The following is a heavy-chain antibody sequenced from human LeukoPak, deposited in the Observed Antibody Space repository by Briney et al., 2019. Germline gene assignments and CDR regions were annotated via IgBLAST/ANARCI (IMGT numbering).Heavy chain of an antibody. D-gene: IGHD3-22*01. V-gene: IGHV1-8*01. Sequence: ASVKVSCKASGYTFTSYDINWVRQATGQGLEWMGWMNPNSGNTGYAQKFRGRVTMTRNTSISTAYMELSSLRSEDTAVYYCARDLGDWDYYDSSGYYYLLDYWGQGTLVTVSS. CDR2: MNPNSGNT. CDR3: ARDLGDWDYYDSSGYYYLLDY. J-gene: IGHJ4*02. CDR1: GYTFTSYD.